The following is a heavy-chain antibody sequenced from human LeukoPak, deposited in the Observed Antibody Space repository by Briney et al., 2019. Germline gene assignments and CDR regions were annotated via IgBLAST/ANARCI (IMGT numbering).Heavy chain of an antibody. V-gene: IGHV1-69*06. CDR1: GGTFSSYA. CDR2: IIPIFGTA. CDR3: ARVPLVPPRGYFDY. D-gene: IGHD6-6*01. Sequence: SVKVSCKASGGTFSSYAISWVRQAPGQGLEWMGGIIPIFGTANYAQKFQGRVTITADKSTSTAYMELSSPRSEDTAVYYCARVPLVPPRGYFDYWGQGTLVTVSS. J-gene: IGHJ4*02.